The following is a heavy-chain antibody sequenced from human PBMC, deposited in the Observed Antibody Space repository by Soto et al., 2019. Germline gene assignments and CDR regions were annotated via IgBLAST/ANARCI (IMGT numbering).Heavy chain of an antibody. CDR3: ARHVLGSYYIRYYYYGMDV. V-gene: IGHV4-39*01. J-gene: IGHJ6*02. CDR1: GGSISSSSYY. CDR2: IYYSGST. Sequence: PSETLSLTCTVSGGSISSSSYYWGWIRQPPGKGLEWIGSIYYSGSTYYNPSLKSRVTISVDTSKNQFSLKLSSVTAADTAVYYCARHVLGSYYIRYYYYGMDVWGQGTTVTVSS. D-gene: IGHD1-26*01.